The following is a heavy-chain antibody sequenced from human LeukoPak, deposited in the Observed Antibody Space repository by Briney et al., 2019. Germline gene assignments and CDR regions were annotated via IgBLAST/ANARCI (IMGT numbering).Heavy chain of an antibody. V-gene: IGHV3-23*01. CDR2: ISGSGDST. CDR1: GFTFTSHA. Sequence: GGSLRLSCAASGFTFTSHAMSWVRQAPGKGLEWVSIISGSGDSTYYADSVKGRFTISRENYKNRVDLQMNSLRADDTAVYYCAKESGYDVDFDYWGQGTLVTVSS. J-gene: IGHJ4*02. CDR3: AKESGYDVDFDY. D-gene: IGHD5-12*01.